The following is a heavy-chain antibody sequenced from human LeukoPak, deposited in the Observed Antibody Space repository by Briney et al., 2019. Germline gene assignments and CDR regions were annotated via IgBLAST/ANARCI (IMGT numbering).Heavy chain of an antibody. CDR3: ARSDYYDSSGSRAYFQH. V-gene: IGHV1-46*01. D-gene: IGHD3-22*01. CDR1: GYTFTSYY. CDR2: INPSGGST. J-gene: IGHJ1*01. Sequence: GASVTVSCKASGYTFTSYYMHWVRQAPGQGLEWMGLINPSGGSTSYAQKFQGRVTMTRDTSTSTAYMELRSLRSDDTAVYYCARSDYYDSSGSRAYFQHWGQGTLVTVSS.